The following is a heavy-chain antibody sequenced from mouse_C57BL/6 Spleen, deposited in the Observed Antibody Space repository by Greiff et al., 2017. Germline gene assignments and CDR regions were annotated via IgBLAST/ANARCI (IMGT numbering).Heavy chain of an antibody. CDR1: GYTFTSYW. CDR3: ARSGDYEGAMDY. J-gene: IGHJ4*01. Sequence: QVQLQQSGAELVKPGASVKMSCKASGYTFTSYWITWVKQRPGQGLEWIGDIYPGSGSTNYNEKFKSKATLTVDTSSSTAYMQLSSLTSEDSAVYYCARSGDYEGAMDYWGQGTSVTVSS. CDR2: IYPGSGST. V-gene: IGHV1-55*01. D-gene: IGHD2-13*01.